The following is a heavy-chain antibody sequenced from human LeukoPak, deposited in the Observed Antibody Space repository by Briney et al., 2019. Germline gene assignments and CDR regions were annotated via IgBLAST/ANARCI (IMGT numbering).Heavy chain of an antibody. CDR1: GGSISSSSYY. V-gene: IGHV4-61*01. J-gene: IGHJ5*02. D-gene: IGHD3-3*01. Sequence: SETLSLTCTVSGGSISSSSYYWGWIRQPPGKGLEWIGFIYYSGSTNYNPSLKSRVTISIDTSKNQFSLKLSSVTAADTAVYYCAKDVIWRGSDLWGQGTLVTVSS. CDR3: AKDVIWRGSDL. CDR2: IYYSGST.